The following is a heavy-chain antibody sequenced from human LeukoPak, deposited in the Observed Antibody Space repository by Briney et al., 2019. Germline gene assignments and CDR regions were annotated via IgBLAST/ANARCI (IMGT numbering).Heavy chain of an antibody. Sequence: SETLSLTCTVSGGSISSYYWSWIRQPPGKGLEWIGYIYYSGSTNYNPSLKSRVTISVDTSKNQFSLKLSSVTAADTAVYYCARGVVIAPQTFDYWGQGTLVTVSS. J-gene: IGHJ4*02. CDR1: GGSISSYY. D-gene: IGHD2-21*01. V-gene: IGHV4-59*01. CDR2: IYYSGST. CDR3: ARGVVIAPQTFDY.